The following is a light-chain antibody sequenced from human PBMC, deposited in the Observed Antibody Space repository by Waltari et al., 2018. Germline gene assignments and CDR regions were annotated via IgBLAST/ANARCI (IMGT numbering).Light chain of an antibody. CDR3: QQYNTYSS. CDR1: QSISNY. Sequence: DIQMTQSPSTLSASVGDTITITCRASQSISNYLAWYQQKPGKAPKLLIYKASSSGSGVPSRFSGSGSGTEFTLTISSLQPDDFATYYCQQYNTYSSLGQGTKLEIK. J-gene: IGKJ2*03. CDR2: KAS. V-gene: IGKV1-5*03.